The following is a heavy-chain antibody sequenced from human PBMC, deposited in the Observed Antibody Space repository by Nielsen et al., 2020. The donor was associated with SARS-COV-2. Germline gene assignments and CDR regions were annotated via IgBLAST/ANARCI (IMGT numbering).Heavy chain of an antibody. J-gene: IGHJ4*02. CDR3: ARDVGLTHPEQFEY. CDR1: GYRFTSYG. Sequence: ASVKVSCKASGYRFTSYGVSWVRQAPGQGLEWMGWISGYNGNRYYAQKFQGRVTMTTDTFLNTAYMDLRSLRPDDTAVYYCARDVGLTHPEQFEYWGQGTLVTVSS. V-gene: IGHV1-18*01. CDR2: ISGYNGNR. D-gene: IGHD1-26*01.